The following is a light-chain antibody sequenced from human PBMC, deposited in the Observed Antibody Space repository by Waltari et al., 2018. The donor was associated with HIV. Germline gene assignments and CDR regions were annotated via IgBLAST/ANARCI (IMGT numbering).Light chain of an antibody. Sequence: SYELTQPPSVSVSPEQTARITCSGDALTKQYTYWYQQKPGQAPVLVLYKDSERPSGIPERFSGSSSGTTVTLTISGVQAEDEADYYCQSADSSGTYRVFGGGTKLTVL. CDR3: QSADSSGTYRV. V-gene: IGLV3-25*03. J-gene: IGLJ3*02. CDR1: ALTKQY. CDR2: KDS.